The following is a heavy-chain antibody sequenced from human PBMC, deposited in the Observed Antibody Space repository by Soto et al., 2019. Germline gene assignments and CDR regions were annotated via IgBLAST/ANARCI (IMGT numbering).Heavy chain of an antibody. CDR3: ARVDCSSTSCFGYYYYYMDV. Sequence: ASVKVSCKASGYTFTSYGISWVRQAPGQGLEWMGWISAYNGNTNYAQKLQGRVTMTTDTSTSTAYMELRSLRSYDTAVYFCARVDCSSTSCFGYYYYYMDVWGKGTTVTVSS. CDR2: ISAYNGNT. V-gene: IGHV1-18*01. D-gene: IGHD2-2*01. J-gene: IGHJ6*03. CDR1: GYTFTSYG.